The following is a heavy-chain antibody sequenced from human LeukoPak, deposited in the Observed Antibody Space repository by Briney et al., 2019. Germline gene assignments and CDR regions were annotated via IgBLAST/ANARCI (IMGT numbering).Heavy chain of an antibody. V-gene: IGHV4-59*11. Sequence: PSQTLSLTCTVSGGSISSQYWSWIRQPPGKGLEWIGYIYYSGSTNYNPSLKSRVTISVDTSKNQFSLKLSSVTAADTAVYYCAREYGGYSYGYGYYYYYMDVWGKGTTVTVSS. CDR2: IYYSGST. CDR3: AREYGGYSYGYGYYYYYMDV. J-gene: IGHJ6*03. D-gene: IGHD5-18*01. CDR1: GGSISSQY.